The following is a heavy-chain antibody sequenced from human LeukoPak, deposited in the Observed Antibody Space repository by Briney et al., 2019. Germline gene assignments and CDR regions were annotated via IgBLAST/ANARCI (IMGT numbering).Heavy chain of an antibody. D-gene: IGHD1-26*01. CDR3: ARDFGATAFDY. J-gene: IGHJ4*02. Sequence: GGSLRLPCAASGFTFSSYAMHWVRQAPGKGLEWVAVISYDGSNKYYADSVEGRFTISRDNSKNTLYLQMNSLRAEDTAVYYCARDFGATAFDYWGQGTLVTVSS. V-gene: IGHV3-30-3*01. CDR2: ISYDGSNK. CDR1: GFTFSSYA.